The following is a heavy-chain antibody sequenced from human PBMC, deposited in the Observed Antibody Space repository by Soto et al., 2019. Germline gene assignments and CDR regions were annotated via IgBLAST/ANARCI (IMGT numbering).Heavy chain of an antibody. CDR3: ARGQYFSDSSGYDDY. J-gene: IGHJ4*02. CDR1: GYTFTTYD. Sequence: ASVKVSCKASGYTFTTYDINWVRQSAGQGLVWMGWMNPNSGNTGYAQKFQDRVTMTRDTSISTAYMELSDLRSEDTAVYYCARGQYFSDSSGYDDYWGQGTQVTVSS. V-gene: IGHV1-8*02. CDR2: MNPNSGNT. D-gene: IGHD3-22*01.